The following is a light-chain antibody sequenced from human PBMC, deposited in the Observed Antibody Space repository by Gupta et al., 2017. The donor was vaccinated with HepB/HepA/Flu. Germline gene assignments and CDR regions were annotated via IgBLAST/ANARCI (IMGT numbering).Light chain of an antibody. CDR1: QSIANSTGNGNY. Sequence: DTVMTQSPDSPPVALGERATMNRESSQSIANSTGNGNYLAWYQQNAGQPPKLLIHRASIPESRVPDRCSGSCAATDFTITISSLHAEDVANYYCQQYYTLPHTFGQGTRVAIK. V-gene: IGKV4-1*01. J-gene: IGKJ1*01. CDR2: RAS. CDR3: QQYYTLPHT.